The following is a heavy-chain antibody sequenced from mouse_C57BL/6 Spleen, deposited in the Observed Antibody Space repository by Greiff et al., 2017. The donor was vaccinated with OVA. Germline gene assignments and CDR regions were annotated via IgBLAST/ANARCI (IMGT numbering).Heavy chain of an antibody. J-gene: IGHJ3*01. Sequence: EVQLQESGPGLVKPSQSLSLTCSVTGYSITSGYYWNWIRQFPGNKLEWMGYISYDGSNNYNPSLKNRISITRDPSKNQFFLKLNSVTTEDTATYYCARDLFAYWGQGTLVTVSA. CDR2: ISYDGSN. CDR1: GYSITSGYY. CDR3: ARDLFAY. V-gene: IGHV3-6*01.